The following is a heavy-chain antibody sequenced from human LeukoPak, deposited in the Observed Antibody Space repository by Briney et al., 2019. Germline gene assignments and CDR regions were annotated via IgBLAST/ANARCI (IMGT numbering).Heavy chain of an antibody. Sequence: GGSLRLSCAASGFTFSSYWMSWVRQAPGKGLEWVSGINWNGDITGYADSVKGRFTISRDNAKNSLYVQMNSLRVEDTALYYCARGGSVVPAAIDYYYYYYMDVGGKGTTVTVSS. D-gene: IGHD2-2*01. CDR1: GFTFSSYW. J-gene: IGHJ6*03. CDR2: INWNGDIT. CDR3: ARGGSVVPAAIDYYYYYYMDV. V-gene: IGHV3-20*04.